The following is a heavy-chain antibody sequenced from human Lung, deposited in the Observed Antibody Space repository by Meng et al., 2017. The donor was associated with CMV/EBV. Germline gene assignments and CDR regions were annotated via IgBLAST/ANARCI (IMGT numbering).Heavy chain of an antibody. Sequence: ASXXVSXKASGYTLTNYYIHWVRQPPGQGLEWMGIINPSDNTTIYAQKFQGRVTMTRDTSTSTVYMELSSLRSDDTALYYCARNLGYSSSWYFQYYFDCWXQGTLVTVSS. CDR1: GYTLTNYY. V-gene: IGHV1-46*01. CDR2: INPSDNTT. D-gene: IGHD6-13*01. J-gene: IGHJ4*02. CDR3: ARNLGYSSSWYFQYYFDC.